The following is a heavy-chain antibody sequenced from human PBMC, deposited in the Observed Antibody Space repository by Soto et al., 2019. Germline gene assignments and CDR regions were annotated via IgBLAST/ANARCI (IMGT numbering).Heavy chain of an antibody. V-gene: IGHV1-18*04. J-gene: IGHJ4*02. CDR3: AIYHLELFRFDY. CDR2: ISLYNGNT. D-gene: IGHD2-2*01. CDR1: DFSFTSHG. Sequence: QIPRVQSGPEVKKPGASMKVSCKAYDFSFTSHGISWVRQAPGQGLEWMGWISLYNGNTNYAQQFQGRVTMTTDTSTSTAYMELRSLRSDDTAMYFCAIYHLELFRFDYWGQGTLVTVSS.